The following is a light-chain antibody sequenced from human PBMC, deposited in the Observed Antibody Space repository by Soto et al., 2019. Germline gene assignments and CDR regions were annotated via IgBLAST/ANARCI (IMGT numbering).Light chain of an antibody. CDR2: GAS. J-gene: IGKJ3*01. CDR3: QQYDNWPFT. CDR1: QSVSSK. V-gene: IGKV3-15*01. Sequence: EIVMTQSPATLSVSPGEGATLSCRASQSVSSKLAWYQQKPGQAPRLLIYGASTRATGIPARFSGSESGTXXXXXXXXLQSEDFAVYYCQQYDNWPFTFGPGNKVDIK.